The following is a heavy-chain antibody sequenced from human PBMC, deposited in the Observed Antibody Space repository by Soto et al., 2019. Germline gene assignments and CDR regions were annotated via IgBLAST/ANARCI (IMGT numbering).Heavy chain of an antibody. Sequence: QVQLVESGGGVVQPGRSLRLSCAASGFTFSIYAMLWVRQAPGKGLEWVAVISYDGSNKYYADSVKGRFTISRDNSKNTRYLQMNSLRAEDTAVYYCARARLDTPALDYWGQGTLVTVSS. CDR2: ISYDGSNK. CDR1: GFTFSIYA. J-gene: IGHJ4*02. CDR3: ARARLDTPALDY. D-gene: IGHD2-2*01. V-gene: IGHV3-30-3*01.